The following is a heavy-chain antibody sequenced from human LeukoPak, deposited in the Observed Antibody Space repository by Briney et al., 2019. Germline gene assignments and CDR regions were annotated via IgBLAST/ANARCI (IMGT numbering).Heavy chain of an antibody. CDR1: GGSISSGSYY. V-gene: IGHV4-61*02. J-gene: IGHJ3*02. CDR3: ARAVGDFWSGYPDAFDI. Sequence: SQTLSLTCTVSGGSISSGSYYWSWIRQPAGKGLEWIGRIYTSGSTNYNPSLKSRVTISVDTSKNQFSLKLSSVTAADTAVYYCARAVGDFWSGYPDAFDIWGQGTMVTVSS. CDR2: IYTSGST. D-gene: IGHD3-3*01.